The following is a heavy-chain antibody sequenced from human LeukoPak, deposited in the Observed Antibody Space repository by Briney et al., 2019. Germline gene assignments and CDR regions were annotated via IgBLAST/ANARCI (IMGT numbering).Heavy chain of an antibody. CDR1: GFTFSSYE. J-gene: IGHJ4*02. Sequence: GGSLRLSCAASGFTFSSYEMNWVRQAPGKGLEWVSYISSSGSTIYYADSVKGRFTISRDNAKNSLYLQMNSLRAEDTAVYYCARAVAAAGTGVDYWGQGTLVTVSS. CDR3: ARAVAAAGTGVDY. V-gene: IGHV3-48*03. CDR2: ISSSGSTI. D-gene: IGHD6-13*01.